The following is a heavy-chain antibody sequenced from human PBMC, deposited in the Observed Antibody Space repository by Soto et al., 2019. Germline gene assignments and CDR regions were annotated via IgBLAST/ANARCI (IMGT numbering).Heavy chain of an antibody. CDR2: INHSGST. V-gene: IGHV4-34*01. Sequence: TLSLTCAVYGGSFSGYYWSWIRQPPGKGLEWIGEINHSGSTNYNPSLKSRVTISVDTSKNQFSLKLSSVTAADTAVYYCARKKRGDFDYWGQGTLVTVTS. D-gene: IGHD3-16*01. J-gene: IGHJ4*02. CDR3: ARKKRGDFDY. CDR1: GGSFSGYY.